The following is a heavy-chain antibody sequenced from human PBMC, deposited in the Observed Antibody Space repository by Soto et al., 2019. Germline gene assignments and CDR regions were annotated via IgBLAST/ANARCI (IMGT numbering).Heavy chain of an antibody. CDR2: IYYSGST. J-gene: IGHJ6*03. CDR1: GGSISSYY. Sequence: SETLSLTCTVSGGSISSYYWSWIRQPPGKGLEWIGYIYYSGSTNYNPSLKSRVTISVDTSKNEFSLKLSSVTAADTAVYYCARRGIGAPWFGELFNYYMDVWGKGTTVTVSS. D-gene: IGHD3-10*01. CDR3: ARRGIGAPWFGELFNYYMDV. V-gene: IGHV4-59*08.